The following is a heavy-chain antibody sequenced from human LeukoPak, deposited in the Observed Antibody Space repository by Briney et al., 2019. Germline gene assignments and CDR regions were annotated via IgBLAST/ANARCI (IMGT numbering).Heavy chain of an antibody. CDR2: IYYSGST. Sequence: SETLSLTCTVSGGSISSNYWSWIRQPPGKGLEWIAYIYYSGSTNYNPSLKSRVTISVDTPKNQFSLKLSSVTAADTAVYYCARGQEYDILTGYRGYYYYGMDVWGQGTTVTVSS. CDR1: GGSISSNY. V-gene: IGHV4-59*12. J-gene: IGHJ6*02. D-gene: IGHD3-9*01. CDR3: ARGQEYDILTGYRGYYYYGMDV.